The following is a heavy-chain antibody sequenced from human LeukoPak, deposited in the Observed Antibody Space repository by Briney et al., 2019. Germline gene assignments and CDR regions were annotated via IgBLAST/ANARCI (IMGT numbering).Heavy chain of an antibody. D-gene: IGHD6-13*01. Sequence: GGSLRLSCAASGFTFSSYAMPWVRQAPGKGLEWVAVISYDGSNKYYADSVKGRFTISRDNSKNTLYLQMNSLRAEDTAVYYCARVSGSWPVRYYYYGMDVWGQGTTVTVSS. CDR3: ARVSGSWPVRYYYYGMDV. CDR2: ISYDGSNK. CDR1: GFTFSSYA. V-gene: IGHV3-30*04. J-gene: IGHJ6*02.